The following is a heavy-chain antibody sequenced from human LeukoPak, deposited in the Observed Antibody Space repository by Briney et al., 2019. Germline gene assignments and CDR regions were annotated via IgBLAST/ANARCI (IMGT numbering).Heavy chain of an antibody. Sequence: GGSLRLSCAASGFTFGSYALSWVRQAPGKGLEWVSAISGSGGSAYYADSVKGRFTISRDNSKNTLYLQMNSLRAEDTALYYCAKGIRGRDGYNWDYWGQGTLVTVSP. CDR1: GFTFGSYA. CDR2: ISGSGGSA. D-gene: IGHD5-24*01. V-gene: IGHV3-23*01. CDR3: AKGIRGRDGYNWDY. J-gene: IGHJ4*02.